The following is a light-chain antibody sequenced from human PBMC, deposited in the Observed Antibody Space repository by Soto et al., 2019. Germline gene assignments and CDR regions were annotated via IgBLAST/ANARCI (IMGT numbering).Light chain of an antibody. V-gene: IGKV3-20*01. CDR2: GAS. CDR3: QQYGRSPRT. J-gene: IGKJ1*01. Sequence: EIVLTQSPGTLSLSPGERATLSCRASQSVSSSYLAWYQQKPGQAPRLLIYGASSRATGIPDRFSGSGSGTDFTLTISRLEPEDFAVYYCQQYGRSPRTFGQGNKVEIK. CDR1: QSVSSSY.